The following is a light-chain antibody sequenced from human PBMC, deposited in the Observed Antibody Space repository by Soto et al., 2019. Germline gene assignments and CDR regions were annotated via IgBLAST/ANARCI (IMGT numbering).Light chain of an antibody. J-gene: IGKJ5*01. Sequence: IVLAPSPGTPSLSSGERATLSCRASQSVSSSYLAWYQQKPGQAPRLLIYGASSRATGIPDRFSGSGSGTDFTLTISRLEPEDFAVYYCQQYGSSPIPFGQVTRLAI. CDR2: GAS. V-gene: IGKV3-20*01. CDR1: QSVSSSY. CDR3: QQYGSSPIP.